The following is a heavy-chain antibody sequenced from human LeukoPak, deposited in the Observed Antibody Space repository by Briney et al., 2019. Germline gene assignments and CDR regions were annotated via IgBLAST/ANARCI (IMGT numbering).Heavy chain of an antibody. CDR1: GFTFSSYA. V-gene: IGHV3-30-3*01. CDR3: ARDPADIVVVPAATQFDY. D-gene: IGHD2-2*01. Sequence: GGSLRLSCAASGFTFSSYAMHRVRQAPGKGLEWVAVISYDGSNKYYADSVKGRFTISRDNSKNTLYLQMNSLRAEDTAVYYCARDPADIVVVPAATQFDYWGQGTLVTVSS. J-gene: IGHJ4*02. CDR2: ISYDGSNK.